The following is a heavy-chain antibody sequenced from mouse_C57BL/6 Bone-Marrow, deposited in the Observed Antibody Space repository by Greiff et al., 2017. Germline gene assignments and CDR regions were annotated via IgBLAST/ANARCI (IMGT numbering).Heavy chain of an antibody. V-gene: IGHV14-4*01. Sequence: VQLKESGAELVRPGASVKLSCTASGFNIKDDYMHWVKQRPEQGLEWIGWIDPENGDTEYASKFQGKATITADTSSNTAYLQLSSLTSEATAVYYCTTVTTVVAKGFAYWGQGTLVTVSA. CDR3: TTVTTVVAKGFAY. CDR1: GFNIKDDY. CDR2: IDPENGDT. D-gene: IGHD1-1*01. J-gene: IGHJ3*01.